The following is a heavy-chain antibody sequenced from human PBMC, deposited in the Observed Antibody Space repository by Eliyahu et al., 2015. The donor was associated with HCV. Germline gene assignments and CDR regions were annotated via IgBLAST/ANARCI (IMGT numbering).Heavy chain of an antibody. J-gene: IGHJ4*02. Sequence: HVQLVQSGAEVKKPGASVRVSCKAXGYTFXXYXMHWVRQAPGQGLEWMGILNPSGGTTSYTQKFQGRVTMTRDTSTSTVYMELSSLRSEDTAMYYCARQSVGGDILTGTREFDYWGQGTLVTVSS. CDR2: LNPSGGTT. CDR1: GYTFXXYX. CDR3: ARQSVGGDILTGTREFDY. V-gene: IGHV1-46*01. D-gene: IGHD3-9*01.